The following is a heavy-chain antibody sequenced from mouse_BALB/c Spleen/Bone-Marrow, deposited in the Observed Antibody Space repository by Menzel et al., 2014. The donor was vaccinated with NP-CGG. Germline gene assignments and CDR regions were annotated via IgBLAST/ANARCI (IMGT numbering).Heavy chain of an antibody. J-gene: IGHJ4*01. D-gene: IGHD2-3*01. V-gene: IGHV1-14*01. Sequence: EVQLQQSGPELVKPGASVKMSCKASVYTFTSYIMHWVKQKPGQGLEWIGYINPYNDGTKYNEKFKGKATLTSDKSSSTAYMELSSLTSEDSAVYYCARRWLPYAMDYWGQGTSVTVSS. CDR1: VYTFTSYI. CDR2: INPYNDGT. CDR3: ARRWLPYAMDY.